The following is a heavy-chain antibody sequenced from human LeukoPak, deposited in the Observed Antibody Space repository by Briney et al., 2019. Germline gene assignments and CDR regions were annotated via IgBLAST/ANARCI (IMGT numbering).Heavy chain of an antibody. CDR2: ISSSSSYI. D-gene: IGHD5-18*01. CDR1: GFTFSSYS. Sequence: GGSLRLSCAASGFTFSSYSMNWVRQAPGKGLEWVSSISSSSSYIYYADSVKGRFTISRDNSKNTLYLQMNSLRAEDTAVYFCVRVGYSYGYGDWNHFDYWGQGTLVTVSS. CDR3: VRVGYSYGYGDWNHFDY. J-gene: IGHJ4*02. V-gene: IGHV3-21*01.